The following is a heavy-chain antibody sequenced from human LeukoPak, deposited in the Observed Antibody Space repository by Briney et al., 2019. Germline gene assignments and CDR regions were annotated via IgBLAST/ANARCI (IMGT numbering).Heavy chain of an antibody. V-gene: IGHV3-7*01. D-gene: IGHD5-18*01. CDR3: ARQVGYSYGLFDQ. Sequence: GGSLRLSCAASGFTFSSSWMSWLRQAPGRGLEWVANIKNDGSETYYVDSVKGRFTFSRDNAKNSVFLQMNSLRPADTAVYYCARQVGYSYGLFDQWGQGTLVIVSS. J-gene: IGHJ4*02. CDR2: IKNDGSET. CDR1: GFTFSSSW.